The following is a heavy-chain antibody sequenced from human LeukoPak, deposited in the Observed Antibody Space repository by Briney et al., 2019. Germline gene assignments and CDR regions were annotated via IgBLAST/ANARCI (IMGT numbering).Heavy chain of an antibody. D-gene: IGHD3-10*01. CDR2: INAYNGNT. CDR3: ARGADYYGSGEAFDY. CDR1: GYTFTTYG. Sequence: ASVKVSCKASGYTFTTYGISWVRQAPGQGLEWMGWINAYNGNTNYAQKFQGRVTITPDKSTSTAYMELSSLRSEDAAVYYCARGADYYGSGEAFDYWGQGTLVTVSS. V-gene: IGHV1-18*01. J-gene: IGHJ4*02.